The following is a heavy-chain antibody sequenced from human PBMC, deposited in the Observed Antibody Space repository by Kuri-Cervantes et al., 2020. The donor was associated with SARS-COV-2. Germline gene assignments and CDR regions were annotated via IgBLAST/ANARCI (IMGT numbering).Heavy chain of an antibody. D-gene: IGHD3-10*01. CDR3: ARGSSPLGVTYDY. CDR2: IKQDGSEK. J-gene: IGHJ4*02. V-gene: IGHV3-7*04. CDR1: GFAFSSYW. Sequence: GGSLRLSCAASGFAFSSYWMSWVRQAPGKGLEWVANIKQDGSEKYYVDSVKGRFTISRDNAKNSLYLQMNSLRAEDTAVYYCARGSSPLGVTYDYWGQGTLVTVSS.